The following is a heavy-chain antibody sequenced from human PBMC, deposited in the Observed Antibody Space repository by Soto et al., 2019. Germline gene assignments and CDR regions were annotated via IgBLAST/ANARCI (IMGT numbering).Heavy chain of an antibody. V-gene: IGHV3-11*06. CDR2: ISGGSSYT. J-gene: IGHJ4*02. Sequence: QVQLVESGGGLVKPGGSLRLACAASGFSFGDSYMSWVRQAPGKGLEWLSYISGGSSYTNYADSVKGRFTISRDNAKRSLYLEMNSLIADDTAVSYCAKTIVAASGYYFDHWGKGNLVTVSS. CDR3: AKTIVAASGYYFDH. CDR1: GFSFGDSY. D-gene: IGHD2-21*01.